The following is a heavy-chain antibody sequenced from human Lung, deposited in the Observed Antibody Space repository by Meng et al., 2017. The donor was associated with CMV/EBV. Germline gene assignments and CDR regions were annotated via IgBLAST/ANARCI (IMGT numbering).Heavy chain of an antibody. V-gene: IGHV1-18*01. Sequence: ASVKVSXKASGYTFISYGISWVRQAPGQGLEWMGWISAYNGRTNYAQKFQGRVTMTTDTSTNTAYTELRSQRSDDTAVYFCARGGYSDYDVRGSDYYYGMDVWGQGTTVTVSS. CDR2: ISAYNGRT. CDR3: ARGGYSDYDVRGSDYYYGMDV. D-gene: IGHD5-12*01. CDR1: GYTFISYG. J-gene: IGHJ6*02.